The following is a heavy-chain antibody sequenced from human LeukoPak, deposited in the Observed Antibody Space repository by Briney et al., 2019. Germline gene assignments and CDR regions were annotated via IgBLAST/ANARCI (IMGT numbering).Heavy chain of an antibody. Sequence: ASVKVSCKTSGYIFTDYYIHWVRQAPGQGLEWMGWINPKTGDTNSAQQSQRWVTMTRDTAISTAYMELNRLAPDDTAVYYCARVVYSHGYCDRVTGPNWFDPWGQGTLVTVSS. CDR3: ARVVYSHGYCDRVTGPNWFDP. V-gene: IGHV1-2*04. J-gene: IGHJ5*02. CDR1: GYIFTDYY. CDR2: INPKTGDT. D-gene: IGHD2-2*03.